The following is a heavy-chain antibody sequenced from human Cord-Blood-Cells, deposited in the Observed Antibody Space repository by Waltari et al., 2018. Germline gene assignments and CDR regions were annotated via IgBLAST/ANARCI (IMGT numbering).Heavy chain of an antibody. CDR1: GGSFSGYY. J-gene: IGHJ4*02. CDR3: ARRGDGDYRCYFDY. V-gene: IGHV4-34*01. Sequence: QVQLQQWGAGLLKPSETLSLTYAVYGGSFSGYYWSWIRQPPGKGLEWIGEINHSGSTNYNPSLKSRVTISVDTSKNQFSLKLSSVTAADTAVYYCARRGDGDYRCYFDYWGQGTLVTVSS. D-gene: IGHD4-17*01. CDR2: INHSGST.